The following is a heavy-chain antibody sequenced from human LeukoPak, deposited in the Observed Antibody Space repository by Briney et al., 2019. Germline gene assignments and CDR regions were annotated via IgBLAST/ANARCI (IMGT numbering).Heavy chain of an antibody. J-gene: IGHJ4*02. D-gene: IGHD1-1*01. CDR3: PKGLLPTDD. V-gene: IGHV3-23*01. CDR2: ISDSDDSI. CDR1: GYTFSCHS. Sequence: GGSLRLSFSASGYTFSCHSMTWGRQAPGKGLEWVSEISDSDDSIDYADFVKGRFTISRDNSKNTLYLQMNSLRAEDTAVYYCPKGLLPTDDWGQGRLVTVSS.